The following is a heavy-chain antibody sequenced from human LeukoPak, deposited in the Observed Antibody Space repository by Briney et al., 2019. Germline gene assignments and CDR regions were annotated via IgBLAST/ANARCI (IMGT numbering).Heavy chain of an antibody. CDR1: GGSIASSSYY. CDR2: MNYSGST. J-gene: IGHJ3*02. Sequence: SETLSLTCTVSGGSIASSSYYWGWIRQPPEKGLEWIGSMNYSGSTYYNPSLKSRVTISVDTSKNQFSLKLSSVTAADTAVYYCAADYGGYSGAFDIWGQGTMVTVSS. CDR3: AADYGGYSGAFDI. D-gene: IGHD4-23*01. V-gene: IGHV4-39*01.